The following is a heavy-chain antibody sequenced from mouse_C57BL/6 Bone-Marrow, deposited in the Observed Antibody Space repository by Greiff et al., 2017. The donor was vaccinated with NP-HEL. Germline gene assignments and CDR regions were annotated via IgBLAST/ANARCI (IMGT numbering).Heavy chain of an antibody. D-gene: IGHD2-2*01. J-gene: IGHJ4*01. Sequence: EVKLMDSGGDLVKPGGSLKLSCAASGFTFSSYGMSWVRQTPDKRLEWVATISSGGSYTYYPDSVKGRFTISRDNAKNTLYLQMSSLKSEDTAMYYCARHEDGYDLYAMDYWGQGTSVTVSS. CDR1: GFTFSSYG. V-gene: IGHV5-6*01. CDR3: ARHEDGYDLYAMDY. CDR2: ISSGGSYT.